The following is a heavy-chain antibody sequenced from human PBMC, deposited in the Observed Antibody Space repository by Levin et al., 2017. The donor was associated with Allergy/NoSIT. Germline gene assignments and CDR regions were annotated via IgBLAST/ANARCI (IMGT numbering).Heavy chain of an antibody. V-gene: IGHV3-11*01. CDR2: ISSSGSTI. CDR3: ARDRVYYYGSGSYAAGDDYGMDG. J-gene: IGHJ6*02. Sequence: GGSLRLSCAASGFTFSDYYMSWIRQAPGKGLEWVSYISSSGSTIYYADSVKGRFTISRDNAKNSLYLQMNSLRAEDTAVYYCARDRVYYYGSGSYAAGDDYGMDGWGQGTTVTVSS. CDR1: GFTFSDYY. D-gene: IGHD3-10*01.